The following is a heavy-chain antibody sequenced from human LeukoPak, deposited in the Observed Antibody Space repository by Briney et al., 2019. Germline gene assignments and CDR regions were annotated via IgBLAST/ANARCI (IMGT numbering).Heavy chain of an antibody. D-gene: IGHD3-3*01. V-gene: IGHV1-18*01. CDR1: GYTFTSYG. J-gene: IGHJ3*02. CDR3: ARGLRFMEWLTNDAFDI. Sequence: ASVKVSCKASGYTFTSYGISWVRQAPGQGLEWMGWISTYNGNTNYAQKVQGRVTMTTDTSTSTAYMELRSLRSDDTAVYYCARGLRFMEWLTNDAFDIWGQGTMVTVSS. CDR2: ISTYNGNT.